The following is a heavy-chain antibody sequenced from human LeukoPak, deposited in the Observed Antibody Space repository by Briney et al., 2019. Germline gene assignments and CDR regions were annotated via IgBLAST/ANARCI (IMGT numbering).Heavy chain of an antibody. D-gene: IGHD3-10*01. V-gene: IGHV4-39*07. CDR1: GGSISSSSYY. J-gene: IGHJ6*03. CDR3: AREVAVLLWFGESEAGRYYMDV. Sequence: PSETLSLTCTVSGGSISSSSYYWGWIRQPPGKGLEWIGSIYYSGSTYYNPSLKSRVTISVDTSKNQFSLKLSSVTAADTAVYYCAREVAVLLWFGESEAGRYYMDVWGKGTTVTISS. CDR2: IYYSGST.